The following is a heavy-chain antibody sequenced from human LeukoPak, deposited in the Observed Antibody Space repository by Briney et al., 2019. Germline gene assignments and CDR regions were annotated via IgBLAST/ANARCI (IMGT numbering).Heavy chain of an antibody. Sequence: GGSLRLSCAASGFTFSSYSMNWVRQAPGKGLGWVSSISSSSSYIYYADSVKGRFTISRDNAKNSLYLQMNSLRAEDTAVYYCAREKVITMVRGVFDYWGQGTLVTVSS. CDR1: GFTFSSYS. V-gene: IGHV3-21*01. J-gene: IGHJ4*02. CDR2: ISSSSSYI. CDR3: AREKVITMVRGVFDY. D-gene: IGHD3-10*01.